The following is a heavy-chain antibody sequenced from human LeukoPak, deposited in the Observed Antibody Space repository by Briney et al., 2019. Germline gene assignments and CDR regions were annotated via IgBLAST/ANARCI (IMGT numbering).Heavy chain of an antibody. Sequence: PGGSLRLSCAASGFTFDNYAMHWVRQVPGKGLEWVSGISWNSGSIAYADSVKGRFTISGDNAKNSLYLQMNSLRAEDTAVYYCAELGITMIGGVWGKGTTVTISS. CDR1: GFTFDNYA. CDR2: ISWNSGSI. CDR3: AELGITMIGGV. V-gene: IGHV3-9*01. J-gene: IGHJ6*04. D-gene: IGHD3-10*02.